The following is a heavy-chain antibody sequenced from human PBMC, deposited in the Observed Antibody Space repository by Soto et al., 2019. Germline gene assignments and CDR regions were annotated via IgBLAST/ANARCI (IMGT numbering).Heavy chain of an antibody. Sequence: EVQLVESGGDLVQPGGSLRLSCAASGFTFSNHDMHWVRQATGKGLEWVSTISTAGNTYSPGSVKGRFTISRENAKNSLYLQMNSLRVDDTAVYYCARGRDSGLYYFDYWGQGTLVTVSS. CDR2: ISTAGNT. V-gene: IGHV3-13*01. D-gene: IGHD2-21*01. J-gene: IGHJ4*02. CDR1: GFTFSNHD. CDR3: ARGRDSGLYYFDY.